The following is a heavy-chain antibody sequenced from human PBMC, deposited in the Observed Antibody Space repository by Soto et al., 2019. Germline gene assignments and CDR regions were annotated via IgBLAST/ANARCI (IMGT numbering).Heavy chain of an antibody. J-gene: IGHJ6*02. CDR2: VYYSGRT. CDR3: ARGSDGDTLGYQYYAMDV. D-gene: IGHD4-17*01. Sequence: QVQLQESGPGLVKPSETLSLTCTVSGASVSSGSYYWSWIRQPPGKGLEWIGYVYYSGRTNYNPSLKSRVTISVDTSKNQFSLKLNSVTAADTAVYYCARGSDGDTLGYQYYAMDVWGQGTTIIVSS. V-gene: IGHV4-61*01. CDR1: GASVSSGSYY.